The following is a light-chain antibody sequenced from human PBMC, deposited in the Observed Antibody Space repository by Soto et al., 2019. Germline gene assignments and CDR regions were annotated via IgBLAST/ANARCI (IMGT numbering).Light chain of an antibody. CDR2: ASS. J-gene: IGKJ5*01. V-gene: IGKV3-20*01. CDR3: QQYGSSPT. CDR1: QSVSSSY. Sequence: EIVLTQSPGTLSSSPGERATLSCRASQSVSSSYLAWYQQKPGQAPRLLIYASSSRATGIPDRFSGSASGTDFTLTSSRLEPEDFAVYYCQQYGSSPTFGQGTRLEIK.